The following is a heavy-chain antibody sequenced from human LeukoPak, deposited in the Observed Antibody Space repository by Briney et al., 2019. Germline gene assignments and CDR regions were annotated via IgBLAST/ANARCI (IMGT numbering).Heavy chain of an antibody. CDR2: ISGSTSST. V-gene: IGHV3-21*01. D-gene: IGHD3-10*01. CDR3: AREYYYGSGSYYPFDY. J-gene: IGHJ4*02. Sequence: GGSLRLSCAVSGFKFSDYAMNWVRQAPGKGLEWVSFISGSTSSTYYADSVKGRFTISRDNAKNSLYLQMNSLRAEDTAVYYCAREYYYGSGSYYPFDYWGQGTLVTVSS. CDR1: GFKFSDYA.